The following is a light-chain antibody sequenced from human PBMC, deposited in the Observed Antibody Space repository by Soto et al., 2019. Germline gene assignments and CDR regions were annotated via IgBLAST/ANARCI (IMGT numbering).Light chain of an antibody. V-gene: IGLV2-14*01. CDR3: SSYTSSSTYV. Sequence: QSVLTQPGSVSGSPGQSITICCTGTSSDVGGYNYVSWYQQHPGKAPKLMIYEVSNRPSGVSNRFSGSKSGNTASLTISGLQAEDDADYYCSSYTSSSTYVFGTGTKLTVL. J-gene: IGLJ1*01. CDR1: SSDVGGYNY. CDR2: EVS.